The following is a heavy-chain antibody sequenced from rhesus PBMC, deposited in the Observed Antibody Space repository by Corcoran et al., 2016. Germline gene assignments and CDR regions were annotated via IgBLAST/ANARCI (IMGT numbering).Heavy chain of an antibody. Sequence: QVQLQESGPGLVKPSETLSLTCAVSGGSLSGYYWNWIRQPPGKGLEWIGYSGGSSGSTYYNPSLKSRVTISTDTSKNQFSLKLSSVTAADTAVYYCGLVDFWGQGLRVTVSS. V-gene: IGHV4-165*02. CDR3: GLVDF. CDR2: SGGSSGST. CDR1: GGSLSGYY. J-gene: IGHJ3*01. D-gene: IGHD3-3*01.